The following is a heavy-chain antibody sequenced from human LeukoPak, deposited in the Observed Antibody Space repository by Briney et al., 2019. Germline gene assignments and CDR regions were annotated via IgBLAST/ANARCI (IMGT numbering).Heavy chain of an antibody. CDR3: ARGSPTYSSSSIFNWFGP. CDR2: IYYSGST. J-gene: IGHJ5*02. D-gene: IGHD6-6*01. CDR1: GGSISSGGYY. Sequence: PSETLSLTCTVSGGSISSGGYYWSWIRQHPGKGLEWIGYIYYSGSTYYNPSLKSRVTISVDTSKNQFSLKLSSVTAADTAVYYCARGSPTYSSSSIFNWFGPWGQGTLVTVSS. V-gene: IGHV4-31*03.